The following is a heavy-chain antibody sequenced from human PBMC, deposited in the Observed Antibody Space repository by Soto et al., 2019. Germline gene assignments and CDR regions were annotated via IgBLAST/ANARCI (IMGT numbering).Heavy chain of an antibody. CDR3: ARKNDGDYLGAFDI. J-gene: IGHJ3*02. CDR2: IYYSGST. V-gene: IGHV4-31*03. D-gene: IGHD4-17*01. Sequence: QVQLQESGPGLVKPSQTLSLTCTVSGGSISSGGYYWSWIRQPPGKGLEWIGYIYYSGSTYYNPSLKSRVTISVDTSKNQSPLKLSSVTAADTAVYYCARKNDGDYLGAFDIWGQGTMVTVSS. CDR1: GGSISSGGYY.